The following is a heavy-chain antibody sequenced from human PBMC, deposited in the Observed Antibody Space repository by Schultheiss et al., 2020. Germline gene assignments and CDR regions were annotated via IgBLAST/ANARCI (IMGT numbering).Heavy chain of an antibody. CDR3: ARVSWERGNDYGDN. CDR1: GYTFTGYY. D-gene: IGHD1-26*01. J-gene: IGHJ4*02. V-gene: IGHV1-2*02. Sequence: ASVKVSCKASGYTFTGYYMHWVRQAPGQGLEWMGWINPNSGGTNYAQKFQGRVTMTRDTSISTAYMELSRLRSDDTAVYYCARVSWERGNDYGDNWGQGTLVTVSS. CDR2: INPNSGGT.